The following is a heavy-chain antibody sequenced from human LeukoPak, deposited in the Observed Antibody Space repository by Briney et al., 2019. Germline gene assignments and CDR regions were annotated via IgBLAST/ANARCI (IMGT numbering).Heavy chain of an antibody. J-gene: IGHJ4*02. CDR2: ISTIGIT. D-gene: IGHD3-22*01. CDR3: ARDRLRDYYDSSGPIDY. CDR1: SGSISSSNYY. Sequence: SETLSLTCTVSSGSISSSNYYWSWIRQPAGKGLEWIGRISTIGITNYNPSLNSRVTISIDTSKNQFSLKLSSVTPEDTAVYYCARDRLRDYYDSSGPIDYWGQGALVTVSS. V-gene: IGHV4-61*02.